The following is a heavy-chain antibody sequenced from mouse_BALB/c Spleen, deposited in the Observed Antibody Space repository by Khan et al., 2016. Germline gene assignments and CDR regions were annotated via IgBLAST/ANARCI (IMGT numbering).Heavy chain of an antibody. J-gene: IGHJ2*01. Sequence: VQLKQSGPGLLKPSQSLSLTCTVTGYSITSDYVWYCLRPPPGNILEWMAFISYSGSTTYRPSLRSRISITRDTSKNHFFLQLNSLTTEYTTTYYCASGRSFLRYPYYIDYWGQGTTLTVSS. D-gene: IGHD1-1*01. V-gene: IGHV3-2*02. CDR2: ISYSGST. CDR1: GYSITSDYV. CDR3: ASGRSFLRYPYYIDY.